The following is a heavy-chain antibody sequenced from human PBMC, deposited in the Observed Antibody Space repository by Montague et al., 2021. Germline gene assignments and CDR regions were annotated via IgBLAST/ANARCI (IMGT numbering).Heavy chain of an antibody. CDR3: ERRRGLVVVTEHDALDI. CDR1: GGSIIIPSTY. Sequence: SETLSLTCTFSGGSIIIPSTYSARIRPPPGTGLEWIGSNYYTESTYYTSSLKTRVTISAHTTKNQFSLMLRSVTAADTAVYYCERRRGLVVVTEHDALDIWGQGTMVTVSP. D-gene: IGHD2-21*02. J-gene: IGHJ3*02. CDR2: NYYTEST. V-gene: IGHV4-39*01.